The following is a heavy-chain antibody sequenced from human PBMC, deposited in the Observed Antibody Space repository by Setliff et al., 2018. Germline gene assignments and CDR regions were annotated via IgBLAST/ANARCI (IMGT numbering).Heavy chain of an antibody. Sequence: GASVKVSCKASGYTFTYRYLHWVRQAPGQALEWMGWITPFNGNTNYAQKFQDRVTITRDTSASTAYMELSSLRSEDTAVYYCARGSREGTDYWGQGTLVTVSS. D-gene: IGHD1-1*01. CDR1: GYTFTYRY. CDR2: ITPFNGNT. V-gene: IGHV1-45*02. J-gene: IGHJ4*02. CDR3: ARGSREGTDY.